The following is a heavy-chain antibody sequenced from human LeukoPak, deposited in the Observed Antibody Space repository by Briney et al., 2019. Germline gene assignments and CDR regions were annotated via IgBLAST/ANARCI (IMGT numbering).Heavy chain of an antibody. D-gene: IGHD2-2*01. CDR2: IYHSGST. CDR3: ARASFLIDCSGTSCYRYYFDY. J-gene: IGHJ4*02. V-gene: IGHV4-30-2*01. CDR1: GGSISSGGYY. Sequence: SQTLSLTCTVSGGSISSGGYYWSWIRQPPGKGLEWIGYIYHSGSTYYNPSLKSRVTISVDRSKNQFSLKLSSVTAADTAVYYCARASFLIDCSGTSCYRYYFDYWGQGTLVTVSS.